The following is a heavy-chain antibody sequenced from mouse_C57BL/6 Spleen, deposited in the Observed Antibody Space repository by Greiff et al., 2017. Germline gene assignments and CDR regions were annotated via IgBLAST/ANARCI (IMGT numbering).Heavy chain of an antibody. CDR2: IWSDGST. Sequence: VQLKESGPGLVAPSQSLSITCTVSGFSLTSYGVHWVRQPPGKGLEWLVVIWSDGSTTYNSALKSRLSISKDNSKSQVFLKMNSLQTDDTAMYXCARQSPTTEGYFDYWGQGTTLTVSS. CDR3: ARQSPTTEGYFDY. CDR1: GFSLTSYG. J-gene: IGHJ2*01. V-gene: IGHV2-6-1*01. D-gene: IGHD1-1*01.